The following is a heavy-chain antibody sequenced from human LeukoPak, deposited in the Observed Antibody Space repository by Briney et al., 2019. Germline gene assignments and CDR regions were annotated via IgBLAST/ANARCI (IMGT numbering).Heavy chain of an antibody. V-gene: IGHV4-59*10. Sequence: SETLSLTCAVYGGSFSGYYWSWIRQPAGKGLEWIGRIYTSGSTNYNPSLKSRVTMSVDTSKNQFSLKLSSVTAADTAVYYCARISSSNWYNERGAFDVWGQGTMVTVSS. D-gene: IGHD6-13*01. J-gene: IGHJ3*01. CDR3: ARISSSNWYNERGAFDV. CDR2: IYTSGST. CDR1: GGSFSGYY.